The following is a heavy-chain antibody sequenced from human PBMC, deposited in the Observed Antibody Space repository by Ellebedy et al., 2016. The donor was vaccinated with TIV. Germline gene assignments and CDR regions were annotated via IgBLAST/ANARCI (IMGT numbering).Heavy chain of an antibody. J-gene: IGHJ4*02. CDR1: GFSFSDFW. CDR2: IKQDASET. Sequence: GESLKTSXRGSGFSFSDFWMNWVRQAPGKGLEWVGNIKQDASETLYVDSVKGRFTISRDNARNSLYLQINDLRAEDTAVYYCAGSWGWRHEYWGQGTLVTVSS. D-gene: IGHD1-26*01. CDR3: AGSWGWRHEY. V-gene: IGHV3-7*01.